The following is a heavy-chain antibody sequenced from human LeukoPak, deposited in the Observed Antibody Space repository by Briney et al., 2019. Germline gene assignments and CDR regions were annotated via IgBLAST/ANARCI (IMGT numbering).Heavy chain of an antibody. J-gene: IGHJ6*04. CDR1: GVTFSSYE. D-gene: IGHD3-10*02. CDR3: AELGITMIGGV. V-gene: IGHV3-48*03. CDR2: ISSSGRTI. Sequence: PGGSLRLSCAASGVTFSSYEMNWVRQAPGKGLEWVSYISSSGRTIYYADSVKGRFTISRDNAKNALYLQMNSLRAEDTAVYYCAELGITMIGGVWGKGTTVTISS.